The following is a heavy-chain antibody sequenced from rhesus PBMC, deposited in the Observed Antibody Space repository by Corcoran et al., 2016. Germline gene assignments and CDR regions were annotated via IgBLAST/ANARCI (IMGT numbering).Heavy chain of an antibody. J-gene: IGHJ4*01. D-gene: IGHD4-23*01. CDR3: ARIYTVTWLPIDY. CDR1: GGSISGGDD. Sequence: QVQLQESGPGVVKPSETLSLTCAVSGGSISGGDDWSWIGQPPGKGLEWIGYIYGSSGSTHYNPSLKTRFTISKDASKNEFSLKLSSVPAADTAVYYCARIYTVTWLPIDYWGQGVLVTVSS. CDR2: IYGSSGST. V-gene: IGHV4-76*01.